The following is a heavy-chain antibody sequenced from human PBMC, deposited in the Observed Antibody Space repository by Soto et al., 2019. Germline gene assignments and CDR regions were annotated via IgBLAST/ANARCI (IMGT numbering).Heavy chain of an antibody. V-gene: IGHV4-59*08. Sequence: SETLSLTCTFSGGSISSYYWSWIRQPPGKGLEWIGYIYYSGSTNYNPSLKSRVTISVDTSKNQFSLKLSSVTAADTAVYYCARHPGVVVVPAGAFDIWGQGTMVTVSS. D-gene: IGHD2-2*01. J-gene: IGHJ3*02. CDR1: GGSISSYY. CDR3: ARHPGVVVVPAGAFDI. CDR2: IYYSGST.